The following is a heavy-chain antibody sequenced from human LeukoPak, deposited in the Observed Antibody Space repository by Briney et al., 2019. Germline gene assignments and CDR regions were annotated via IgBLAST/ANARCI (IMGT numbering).Heavy chain of an antibody. CDR3: VSFYETY. CDR1: GFIFNGYF. V-gene: IGHV3-74*01. D-gene: IGHD2/OR15-2a*01. CDR2: INSDGSWT. Sequence: GGSLRLSCAASGFIFNGYFMDWVRQAPGKGLVWVSHINSDGSWTSYADSVKGRFTISKDNAKNTVYLQMNSLRAEDTAVYYCVSFYETYWGRGTLVTVSS. J-gene: IGHJ4*02.